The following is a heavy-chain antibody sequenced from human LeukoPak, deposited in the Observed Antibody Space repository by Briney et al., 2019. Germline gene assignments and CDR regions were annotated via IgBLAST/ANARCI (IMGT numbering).Heavy chain of an antibody. CDR2: IYSSGGT. V-gene: IGHV4-4*07. J-gene: IGHJ6*04. Sequence: PETLSLTCTVSTGSINDYYWSWVRQPAGKGLEWLGRIYSSGGTTYNPSLKSRITMSVDTSKNQFSLKMTSVTAADTAVYYCAREGKWFGTYYYCLDVWGKGTTVTVSS. CDR1: TGSINDYY. D-gene: IGHD3-10*01. CDR3: AREGKWFGTYYYCLDV.